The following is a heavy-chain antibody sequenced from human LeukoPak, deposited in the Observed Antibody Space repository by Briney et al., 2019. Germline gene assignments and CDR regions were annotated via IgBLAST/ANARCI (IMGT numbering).Heavy chain of an antibody. CDR2: ISSSSSYI. J-gene: IGHJ4*02. D-gene: IGHD4-17*01. V-gene: IGHV3-11*06. CDR1: GFTFSDYY. Sequence: GGSLRLSCAASGFTFSDYYMSWIRQTPGKGLEWVSSISSSSSYIYYADSVKGRFTISRDNAKNSLYLQMNSLRAEDTAVYYCARESTVTKTPSFDYWGQGTLVTVSS. CDR3: ARESTVTKTPSFDY.